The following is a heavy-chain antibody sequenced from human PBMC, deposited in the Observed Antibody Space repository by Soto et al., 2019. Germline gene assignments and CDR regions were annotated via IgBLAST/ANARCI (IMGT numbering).Heavy chain of an antibody. CDR1: GLIFSDYH. Sequence: EVQLVESGGGLVQPGGSLRLSCAASGLIFSDYHMDWVRQAPGKGLEWVGRIRRKANSYTTEYAASVKGRFTISRYDSKNSLYLQMNSLKSEDTAVYYCAMLGGWSGGSSGMDVWGQGTTVTFSS. D-gene: IGHD6-19*01. CDR2: IRRKANSYTT. CDR3: AMLGGWSGGSSGMDV. V-gene: IGHV3-72*01. J-gene: IGHJ6*02.